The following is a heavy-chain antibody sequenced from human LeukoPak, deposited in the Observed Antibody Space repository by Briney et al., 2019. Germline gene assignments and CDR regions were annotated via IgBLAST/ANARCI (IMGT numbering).Heavy chain of an antibody. D-gene: IGHD3-22*01. V-gene: IGHV1-69*04. CDR1: GGTFSSYA. CDR3: ARGDYYDSSGPPTGA. J-gene: IGHJ5*02. CDR2: IIPILGIA. Sequence: ASVKVSCKASGGTFSSYAISWVRQAPGQGLEWMGRIIPILGIANCAQKFQGRVTITADKSTSTAYMELSSLRSEDTAVYYCARGDYYDSSGPPTGAWGQGTLVTVSS.